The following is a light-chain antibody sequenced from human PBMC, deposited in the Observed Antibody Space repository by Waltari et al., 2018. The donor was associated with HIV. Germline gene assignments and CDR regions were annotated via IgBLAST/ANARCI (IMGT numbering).Light chain of an antibody. Sequence: DIQMTQSPSTLSASVGDRVTLTCRASQNIDRSLAWYQQNPGKAPNLLIYKASTLQSGVPSRFSGSGSGTEFTLTIISLQPDDFATFYCQQYNTSEGTFGQGTKVDVK. V-gene: IGKV1-5*03. CDR2: KAS. J-gene: IGKJ1*01. CDR1: QNIDRS. CDR3: QQYNTSEGT.